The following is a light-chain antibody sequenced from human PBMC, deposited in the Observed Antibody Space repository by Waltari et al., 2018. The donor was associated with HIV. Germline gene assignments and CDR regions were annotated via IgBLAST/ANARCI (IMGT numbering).Light chain of an antibody. CDR3: SSYGDSLRVL. Sequence: QSALTQPPSASGSLGQSVTISCTGSSSDIGAYDFVSWFQQHPHSAPKLLLYGVTRRPSTVSDRFSGSRSGNTAFRTVAGLQPDDEATYFCSSYGDSLRVLFGGGTNVTVL. CDR2: GVT. CDR1: SSDIGAYDF. J-gene: IGLJ3*02. V-gene: IGLV2-8*01.